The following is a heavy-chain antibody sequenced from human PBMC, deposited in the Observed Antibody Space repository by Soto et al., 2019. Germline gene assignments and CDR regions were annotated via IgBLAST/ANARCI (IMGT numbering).Heavy chain of an antibody. CDR2: INGDGSTT. D-gene: IGHD2-8*02. Sequence: GSLRLSCAASGFTFSNYWMHWVRQAPGKGLVWVSHINGDGSTTSHADSVKGRFTISRDNAKNTLFLQMNSLGVEDTAVYYCSRDLLVATTGSAYWGPGTLVTVSS. CDR3: SRDLLVATTGSAY. CDR1: GFTFSNYW. V-gene: IGHV3-74*01. J-gene: IGHJ4*02.